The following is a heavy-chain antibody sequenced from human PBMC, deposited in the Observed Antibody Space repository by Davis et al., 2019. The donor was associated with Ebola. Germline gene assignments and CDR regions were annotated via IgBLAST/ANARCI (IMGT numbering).Heavy chain of an antibody. Sequence: SETLSLTCTVSGGSISSSSYYWGWIRQPPGKGLEWIGSIYYSGSTYYNPSLKSRVTISVDTSKNQFSLKLSSVTAADTAVYYCTRGPYSGSYFPFDYWGQGTLVTVSS. CDR2: IYYSGST. J-gene: IGHJ4*02. CDR3: TRGPYSGSYFPFDY. D-gene: IGHD1-26*01. CDR1: GGSISSSSYY. V-gene: IGHV4-39*01.